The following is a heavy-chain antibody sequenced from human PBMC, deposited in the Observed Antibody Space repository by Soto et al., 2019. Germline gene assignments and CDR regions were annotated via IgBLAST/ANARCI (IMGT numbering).Heavy chain of an antibody. CDR2: ISGSGGST. CDR1: GFTFSSYA. Sequence: EVQLLESGGGLVQPGGSLRLSCAASGFTFSSYAMIWVRQAPGKGLEWVSAISGSGGSTYYADSVKGRFTISRDNSKNTLYLQMNSLRAEDTAVYYCAKVLYSGYSRYYYYGMDVWGQGTTVTVSS. V-gene: IGHV3-23*01. J-gene: IGHJ6*02. CDR3: AKVLYSGYSRYYYYGMDV. D-gene: IGHD5-12*01.